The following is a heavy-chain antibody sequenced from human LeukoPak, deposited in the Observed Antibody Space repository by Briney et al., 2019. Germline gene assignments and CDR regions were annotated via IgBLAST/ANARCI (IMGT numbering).Heavy chain of an antibody. V-gene: IGHV4-59*11. CDR3: ATAPRPPAFFDY. Sequence: SETLSLTCTVSGGSINSRYWSWMRQPPGKGLGWIGFVYDSGSTNYNPSLKSRVTISLDTSKTQFSLRLTSVTAADTAVYYCATAPRPPAFFDYWGQGTLVTVSS. CDR1: GGSINSRY. CDR2: VYDSGST. J-gene: IGHJ4*02.